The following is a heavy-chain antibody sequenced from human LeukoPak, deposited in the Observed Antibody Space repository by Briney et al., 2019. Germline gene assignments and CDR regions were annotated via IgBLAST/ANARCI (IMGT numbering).Heavy chain of an antibody. CDR1: GGSISTGVYY. D-gene: IGHD6-13*01. CDR2: IFHSGIT. J-gene: IGHJ4*02. V-gene: IGHV4-31*11. CDR3: ARKTSSSWCFDY. Sequence: SETLSLTCAVSGGSISTGVYYWSWIRQHPGKGLEWIGYIFHSGITYYNPSLKSRVTISVDTSKNQFSLKMSSVTAADTAVYYCARKTSSSWCFDYWGQGTLVTVSS.